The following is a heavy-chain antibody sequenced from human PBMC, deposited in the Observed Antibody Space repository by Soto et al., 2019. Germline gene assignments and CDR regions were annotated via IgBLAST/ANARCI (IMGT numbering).Heavy chain of an antibody. Sequence: QVQLVHSGAEVKKPGSSVNVSCKASGGTFSSYTISWVRQAPGQGLEWMGRIIPILGIANYAQKFQGRGTITADKSTSTAYMELSSLRSEDTAVYYCARAVYSSSSRGNYYYYMDVWGKGTTVTVSS. CDR3: ARAVYSSSSRGNYYYYMDV. CDR1: GGTFSSYT. CDR2: IIPILGIA. V-gene: IGHV1-69*02. D-gene: IGHD6-6*01. J-gene: IGHJ6*03.